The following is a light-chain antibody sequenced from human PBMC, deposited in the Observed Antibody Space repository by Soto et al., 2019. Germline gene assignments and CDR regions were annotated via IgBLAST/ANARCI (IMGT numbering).Light chain of an antibody. CDR3: GTWDDSLSAGI. J-gene: IGLJ2*01. CDR1: SSNIGNNY. CDR2: DNN. V-gene: IGLV1-51*01. Sequence: QSVLTQPPSVSAAPGQKVTVSCSGSSSNIGNNYVSWYQKLPGTAPKLLIYDNNKRPSGTPDRFCGSRSGTSATLGITGLQTGDEADYYCGTWDDSLSAGIFGGGTKVTVL.